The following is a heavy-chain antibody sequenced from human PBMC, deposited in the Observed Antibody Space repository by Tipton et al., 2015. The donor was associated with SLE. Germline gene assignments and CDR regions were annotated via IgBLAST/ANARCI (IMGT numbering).Heavy chain of an antibody. Sequence: SPRLSCAASGFTFSTHGMHWVRQAPGKGLEWVAVIWFDGNSESYADSVKGRFTISRDNSRSTVYLQMNSLRAEDTGVYYCARLYAWYSSGWYIDYWGQGTLVTVSS. D-gene: IGHD6-19*01. V-gene: IGHV3-33*01. CDR1: GFTFSTHG. J-gene: IGHJ4*02. CDR3: ARLYAWYSSGWYIDY. CDR2: IWFDGNSE.